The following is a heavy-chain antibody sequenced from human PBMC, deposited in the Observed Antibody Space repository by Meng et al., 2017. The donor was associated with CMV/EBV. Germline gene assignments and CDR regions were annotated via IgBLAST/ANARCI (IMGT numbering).Heavy chain of an antibody. CDR1: GFTFSSYA. CDR3: AKNLVVPVATPYYYYGMDV. D-gene: IGHD2-2*01. CDR2: VWYDGSNK. Sequence: GESLKISCAASGFTFSSYAMHWVRQAPGKGLEWVAVVWYDGSNKYYADSVKGRFTISRDNSKNTLYLQVNSLRAEDTGVYYCAKNLVVPVATPYYYYGMDVWGQGTTVTVSS. V-gene: IGHV3-33*06. J-gene: IGHJ6*02.